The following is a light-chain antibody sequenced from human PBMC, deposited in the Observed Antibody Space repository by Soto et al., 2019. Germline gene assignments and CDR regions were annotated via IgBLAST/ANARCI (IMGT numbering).Light chain of an antibody. J-gene: IGLJ1*01. CDR2: DVR. V-gene: IGLV2-14*01. Sequence: QSVLTQPASVSGSPGQSITISCTGTSSDVGGYNYVSWYQQHPGKAPKLMIYDVRNRPSGVSNRFSGSKSGNTAYLTISGIQAEDEADYYCSSYTSSSTPYVFGTGTKVTVL. CDR3: SSYTSSSTPYV. CDR1: SSDVGGYNY.